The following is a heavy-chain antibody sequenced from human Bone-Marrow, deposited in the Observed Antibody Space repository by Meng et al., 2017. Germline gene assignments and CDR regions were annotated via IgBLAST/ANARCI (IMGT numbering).Heavy chain of an antibody. CDR2: ISAYNGNT. CDR3: ARAPPELLWFGECDV. D-gene: IGHD3-10*01. Sequence: ASVKVSCKASGYTFTSYGISWVRQAPGQGLEWMGWISAYNGNTNYAQKLQGRVTMTTDTSTSTAYMELRSLRSDDTAVYYCARAPPELLWFGECDVWGQGTTVTVYS. J-gene: IGHJ6*01. CDR1: GYTFTSYG. V-gene: IGHV1-18*01.